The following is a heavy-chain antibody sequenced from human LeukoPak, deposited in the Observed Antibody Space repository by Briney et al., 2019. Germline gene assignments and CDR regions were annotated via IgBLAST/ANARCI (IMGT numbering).Heavy chain of an antibody. V-gene: IGHV4-59*01. CDR3: ARNKYSYAPYYYGMDV. CDR1: GGSISSYY. CDR2: IYYSGST. D-gene: IGHD5-18*01. Sequence: SETLSLTCTVSGGSISSYYWSWIRQPPGKGLEWIGYIYYSGSTNYNPSLKSRVAISVDTSKNQFSLKLSSVTAADTAVYYCARNKYSYAPYYYGMDVWGQGTTVTVSS. J-gene: IGHJ6*02.